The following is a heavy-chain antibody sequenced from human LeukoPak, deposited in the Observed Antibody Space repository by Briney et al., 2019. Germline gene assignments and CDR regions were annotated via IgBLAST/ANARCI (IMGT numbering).Heavy chain of an antibody. CDR2: ISGSGGST. Sequence: GGSLRLSCAASGFTFSSYAMSWVRQAPGKGLEWVSAISGSGGSTYYADSVKGRFTISRDNSKNTLYLQMNSLRAEDTAVYYCARDYCGGDCSLFDYWGQGTLVTVSS. D-gene: IGHD2-21*02. CDR3: ARDYCGGDCSLFDY. CDR1: GFTFSSYA. J-gene: IGHJ4*02. V-gene: IGHV3-23*01.